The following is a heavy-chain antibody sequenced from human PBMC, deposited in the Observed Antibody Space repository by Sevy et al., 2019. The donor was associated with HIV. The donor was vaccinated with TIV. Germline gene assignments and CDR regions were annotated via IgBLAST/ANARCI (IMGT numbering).Heavy chain of an antibody. Sequence: GSLRLSCVGSGISISSHWMNWVRQSPGKGLEWVANINQDGSEIYYVDSVKGRFTISRENAKNSGYLQMHFLRVEDSGVYYCARAMGVWGQGTTVTVSS. CDR3: ARAMGV. CDR1: GISISSHW. J-gene: IGHJ6*02. CDR2: INQDGSEI. V-gene: IGHV3-7*01.